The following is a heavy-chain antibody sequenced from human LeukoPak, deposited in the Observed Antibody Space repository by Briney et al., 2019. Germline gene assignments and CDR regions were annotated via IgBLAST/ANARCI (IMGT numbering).Heavy chain of an antibody. CDR2: ISGNGGTT. CDR3: AKDLYYDSSGYSAKAY. D-gene: IGHD3-22*01. CDR1: GFIFSSYA. Sequence: GGSLRLSCAASGFIFSSYAMSWVRQAPGKGLEWVSLISGNGGTTYYADSVKGRFTISRDNSKNTLYLQMNGLRAEDTAVYYCAKDLYYDSSGYSAKAYWGQGTLVTVSS. J-gene: IGHJ4*02. V-gene: IGHV3-23*01.